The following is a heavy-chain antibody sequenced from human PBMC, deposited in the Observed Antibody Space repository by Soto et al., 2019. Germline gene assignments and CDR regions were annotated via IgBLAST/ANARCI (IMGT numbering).Heavy chain of an antibody. J-gene: IGHJ4*02. D-gene: IGHD6-6*01. V-gene: IGHV5-51*01. CDR3: ARGGSGQPVPTFAY. CDR2: VYPGDSDT. CDR1: GYRFVSHW. Sequence: PGESLRISCRGSGYRFVSHWVGWVRQMPGKGLEWMGIVYPGDSDTRYSPAFQGQVTISADWHITTAYLQWGSLKASDSAIFYWARGGSGQPVPTFAYWGKGTPVTVSS.